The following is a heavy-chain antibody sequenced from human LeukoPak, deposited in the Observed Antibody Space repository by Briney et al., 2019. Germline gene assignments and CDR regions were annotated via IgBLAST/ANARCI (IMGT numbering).Heavy chain of an antibody. CDR3: ARGYYYGSGSYFLFDY. J-gene: IGHJ4*02. CDR1: GFTFSSYD. V-gene: IGHV3-13*01. Sequence: GGSLRLSCAASGFTFSSYDMHWVRQATGKGLEWVSAIGTAGDTYYPGSVKGRFTISRENAKNFLYLQMNSLRAGDTAVYYCARGYYYGSGSYFLFDYWGQGTLVTVSS. CDR2: IGTAGDT. D-gene: IGHD3-10*01.